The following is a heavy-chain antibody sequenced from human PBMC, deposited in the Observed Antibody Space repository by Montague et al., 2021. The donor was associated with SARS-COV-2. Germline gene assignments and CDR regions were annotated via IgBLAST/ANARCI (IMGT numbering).Heavy chain of an antibody. V-gene: IGHV4-59*01. D-gene: IGHD2-8*02. J-gene: IGHJ4*02. CDR3: AGVEGGGVIDY. Sequence: SETLSLTCAVYGGSFSGYYWSWIRQPPGKGLEWIGYIYYSGSTNYNPSLRSRVTISVDTSKNQFSLKLSSVIAADTAVYYCAGVEGGGVIDYWGQGTLVTVSS. CDR2: IYYSGST. CDR1: GGSFSGYY.